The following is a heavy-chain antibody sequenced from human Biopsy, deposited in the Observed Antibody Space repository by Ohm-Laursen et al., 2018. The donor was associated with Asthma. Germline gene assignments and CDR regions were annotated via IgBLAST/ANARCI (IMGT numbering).Heavy chain of an antibody. CDR2: INAANGNT. D-gene: IGHD3-9*01. J-gene: IGHJ3*02. CDR1: GYAFINYA. CDR3: ARTYFDFLTGQVHDAFAM. V-gene: IGHV1-3*01. Sequence: ASVKVSCKASGYAFINYAIHWVRQAPGHSLEWMGWINAANGNTKYSQKFQGRLTISRDTSASTADMDLSSLRSEDTAVYYCARTYFDFLTGQVHDAFAMWGQGTMVTVSS.